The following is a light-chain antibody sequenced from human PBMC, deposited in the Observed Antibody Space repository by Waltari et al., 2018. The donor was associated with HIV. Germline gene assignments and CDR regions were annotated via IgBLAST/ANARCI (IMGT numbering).Light chain of an antibody. J-gene: IGLJ2*01. CDR2: EDN. V-gene: IGLV6-57*01. CDR3: QSYDSRNHVV. CDR1: SGSVASNY. Sequence: FMLTQPHSVSESQGKTLTISCTRSSGSVASNYVQWYQQRPVSSPTTVIYEDNQRPAGVPDRFSVSIDSSSNSASLTISGLKTEDEADYYCQSYDSRNHVVFGGGTKLTVL.